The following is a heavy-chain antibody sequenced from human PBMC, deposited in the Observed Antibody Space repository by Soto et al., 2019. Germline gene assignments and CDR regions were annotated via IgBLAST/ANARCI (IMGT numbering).Heavy chain of an antibody. V-gene: IGHV4-59*11. J-gene: IGHJ3*01. CDR2: IYYSGST. D-gene: IGHD6-13*01. CDR3: AKAAPSIAAAISAFAF. CDR1: GGSIRSHD. Sequence: SETLSLTCTVSGGSIRSHDWSWIRQHQGKGLEWIGYIYYSGSTNYNPSLKSRVTISVDTSKNQFSLKLSSVTAADTAVYYCAKAAPSIAAAISAFAFWGKGTMVTVS.